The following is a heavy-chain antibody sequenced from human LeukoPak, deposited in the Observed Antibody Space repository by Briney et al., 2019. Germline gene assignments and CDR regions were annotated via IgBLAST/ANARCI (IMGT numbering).Heavy chain of an antibody. CDR1: GGSISSGGYY. J-gene: IGHJ4*02. CDR3: ARDLIAAAGTDY. D-gene: IGHD6-13*01. Sequence: SETLSLTCTVSGGSISSGGYYWSWIRQPPGKGLEWIGYIYHSGTTYYNPSLKSRVTISVDTSKNQFSLKLSSVTAADTAVYYCARDLIAAAGTDYWGQGTLVTVSS. V-gene: IGHV4-30-2*01. CDR2: IYHSGTT.